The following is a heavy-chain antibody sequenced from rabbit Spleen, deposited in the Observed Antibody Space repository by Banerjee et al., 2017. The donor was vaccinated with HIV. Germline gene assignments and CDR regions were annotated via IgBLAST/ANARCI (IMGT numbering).Heavy chain of an antibody. CDR2: IYTGSGST. J-gene: IGHJ4*01. CDR1: GFSFSNKAV. V-gene: IGHV1S45*01. Sequence: QEQLVESGGGLVQPEGSLKLSCTASGFSFSNKAVMCWVRQAPGKGLEWIACIYTGSGSTYYASWAKGRFTISKTSSTTVTLQMTSLTAADTATYFCARKDAGGGGNGAFNLWGPGTLVTVS. D-gene: IGHD4-2*01. CDR3: ARKDAGGGGNGAFNL.